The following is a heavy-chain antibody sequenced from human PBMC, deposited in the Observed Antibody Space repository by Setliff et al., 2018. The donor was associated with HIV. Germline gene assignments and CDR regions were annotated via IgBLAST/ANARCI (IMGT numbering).Heavy chain of an antibody. V-gene: IGHV1-8*01. CDR1: GYTFTSYD. CDR3: ARGGRLQYFDWPSYAMDV. CDR2: MNPNSGNT. J-gene: IGHJ6*02. D-gene: IGHD3-9*01. Sequence: GASVKVSCKASGYTFTSYDINWVRQATGQGLEWMGWMNPNSGNTGYAQKFQGRVTMTRNTSISTAYMELNSLRAEDTAVYYCARGGRLQYFDWPSYAMDVWGQGTTVTVSS.